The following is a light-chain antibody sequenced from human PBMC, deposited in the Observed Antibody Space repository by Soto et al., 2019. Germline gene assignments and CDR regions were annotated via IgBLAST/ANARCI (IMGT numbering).Light chain of an antibody. Sequence: DLQLTQSPSTLSASVGERVTITCRASQTVNTWLAWYQHKPGKAPKLLIYDASVLETGVPSRFSGFSSGTEFTLTISSLQPDDFATYFCQQYNSYSPEGLTFGGGTKVDIK. V-gene: IGKV1-5*01. CDR2: DAS. J-gene: IGKJ4*01. CDR3: QQYNSYSPEGLT. CDR1: QTVNTW.